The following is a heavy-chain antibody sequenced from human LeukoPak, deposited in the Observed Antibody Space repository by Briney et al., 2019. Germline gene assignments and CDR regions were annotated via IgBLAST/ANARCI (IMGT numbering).Heavy chain of an antibody. V-gene: IGHV4-30-2*01. Sequence: KASQTLSLTCAVSGGSISSGGYSWSWIRQPPGKGLEWIGYIYHSGSTYYNPSLKSRVTISVDRSKNQFSLKLSSVTAADTAVHYCARDDGSGSWNRFDPWGQGTLVTVSS. CDR2: IYHSGST. CDR1: GGSISSGGYS. J-gene: IGHJ5*02. D-gene: IGHD3-10*01. CDR3: ARDDGSGSWNRFDP.